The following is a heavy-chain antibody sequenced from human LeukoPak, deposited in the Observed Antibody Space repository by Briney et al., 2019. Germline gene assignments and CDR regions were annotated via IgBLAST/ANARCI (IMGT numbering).Heavy chain of an antibody. Sequence: GASVKVSCKASGYTFTGYYMHWVRQAPGQGLEWMGWINPNSGGTNYAQKFQGRVTMTRGTSISTAYMELSRLRSDDTAVYYCARGLYSYGQYYFDYWGPGTLVTVSS. D-gene: IGHD5-18*01. CDR3: ARGLYSYGQYYFDY. CDR1: GYTFTGYY. CDR2: INPNSGGT. V-gene: IGHV1-2*02. J-gene: IGHJ4*02.